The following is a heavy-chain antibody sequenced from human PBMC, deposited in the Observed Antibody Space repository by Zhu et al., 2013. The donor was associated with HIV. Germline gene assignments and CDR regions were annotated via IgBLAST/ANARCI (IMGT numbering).Heavy chain of an antibody. CDR3: ARDQVAGPFDY. CDR2: ISSYNGNT. J-gene: IGHJ4*02. Sequence: QVQLVQSGAEVKKPGASVKVSCKASGYIFTTYGITWVRQAPGQGLEWMGWISSYNGNTNYAQMLQGRVTMTTDTSTSTAYMDLRSLRSDDTAVYYCARDQVAGPFDYWGQGTLVTVSS. CDR1: GYIFTTYG. V-gene: IGHV1-18*01. D-gene: IGHD6-19*01.